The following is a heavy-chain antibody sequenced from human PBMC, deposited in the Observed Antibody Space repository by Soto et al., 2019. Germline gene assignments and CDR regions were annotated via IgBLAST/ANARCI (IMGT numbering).Heavy chain of an antibody. CDR1: VFSVNDNY. D-gene: IGHD3-22*01. CDR2: IFTRGTA. CDR3: TKLWGYYFES. V-gene: IGHV3-53*01. Sequence: PGWSLRLSCTSSVFSVNDNYMAWVRQAPGKSPEWVAVIFTRGTAHYADSVTGRFTFSRDNSKRTLNLQLNNLRAEDTAVYYCTKLWGYYFESWGQGTLVTVPQ. J-gene: IGHJ4*02.